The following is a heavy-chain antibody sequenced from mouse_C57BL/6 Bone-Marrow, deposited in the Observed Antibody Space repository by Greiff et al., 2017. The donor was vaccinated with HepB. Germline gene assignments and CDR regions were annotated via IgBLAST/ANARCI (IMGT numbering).Heavy chain of an antibody. Sequence: EVQRVESGGGLVQPGGSLKLSCAASGFTFSDYYMYWVRQTPEKRLEWVAYISNGGGSTYYPDTVKGRFTISRDNAKNTLYLQMSRLKSEDTAMYYCARLHYYGSSTWFAYWGQGTLVTVSA. CDR2: ISNGGGST. D-gene: IGHD1-1*01. CDR1: GFTFSDYY. J-gene: IGHJ3*01. V-gene: IGHV5-12*01. CDR3: ARLHYYGSSTWFAY.